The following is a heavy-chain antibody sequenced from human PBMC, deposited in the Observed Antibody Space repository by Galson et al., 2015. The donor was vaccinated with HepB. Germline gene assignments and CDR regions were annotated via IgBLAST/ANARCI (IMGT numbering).Heavy chain of an antibody. CDR2: ISSSSSTI. Sequence: SLRLSCAASGFTFSSYNMNWVRQAPGKGLEWVSYISSSSSTIYYADSVKGRFTISRDNAKNSLNLQMNSLRAEDTAVYYCARVRTGVVDYWGQGTLVTVSS. CDR1: GFTFSSYN. V-gene: IGHV3-48*04. CDR3: ARVRTGVVDY. J-gene: IGHJ4*02. D-gene: IGHD3/OR15-3a*01.